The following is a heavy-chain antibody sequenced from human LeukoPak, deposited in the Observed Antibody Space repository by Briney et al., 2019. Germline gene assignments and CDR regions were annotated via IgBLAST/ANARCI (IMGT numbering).Heavy chain of an antibody. CDR3: AKDKGATVNWFDP. J-gene: IGHJ5*02. Sequence: QPGGSLRLSCAVSGFTFSIYAMSWVRQAPGKGLEWVSVISGSGGTTYYSDSVKGRFTISRDNSKNTLYLQMNSLRAEDTAVYYCAKDKGATVNWFDPWGQGTLVTVSS. CDR2: ISGSGGTT. V-gene: IGHV3-23*01. D-gene: IGHD1-26*01. CDR1: GFTFSIYA.